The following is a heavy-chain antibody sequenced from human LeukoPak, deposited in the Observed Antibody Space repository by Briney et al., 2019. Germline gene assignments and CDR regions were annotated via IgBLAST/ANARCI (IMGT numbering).Heavy chain of an antibody. CDR1: GGSFSGYY. J-gene: IGHJ4*02. V-gene: IGHV4-34*01. Sequence: SETLSLTCAVYGGSFSGYYWSWIRQPPGKGLEWIGEINHSGSTNYNPSLKSRVTISVDTSKNQFSLKLSSVTAADTAVYYCARRHPYYYDSSGYYTFWGQGTLVTVSS. CDR2: INHSGST. D-gene: IGHD3-22*01. CDR3: ARRHPYYYDSSGYYTF.